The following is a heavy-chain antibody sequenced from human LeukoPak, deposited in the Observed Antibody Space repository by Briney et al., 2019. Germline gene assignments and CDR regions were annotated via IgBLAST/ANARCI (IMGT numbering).Heavy chain of an antibody. D-gene: IGHD3-10*01. V-gene: IGHV4-34*01. Sequence: PSETLSLTCAVYGGSFSGYYWSWIRQPPGKGLEWIGEINHSGSTNYNPSLKSRVTISVDTSKNQFSLKLSSVTAADTAVYYCARGREDGGSNFDYWGQGTLVTVPS. CDR3: ARGREDGGSNFDY. J-gene: IGHJ4*02. CDR1: GGSFSGYY. CDR2: INHSGST.